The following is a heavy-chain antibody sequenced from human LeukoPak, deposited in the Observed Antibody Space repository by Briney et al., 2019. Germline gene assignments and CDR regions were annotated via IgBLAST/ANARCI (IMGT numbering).Heavy chain of an antibody. CDR2: ISYDGSNK. Sequence: PGRSLRLSFAASGFTFSSYGMDWGRQAPGKGLEWGAVISYDGSNKYYADSVKGRFTISRDNSNNTLYLQMNRLRGEDTGVYFCAKDYYGSGSLPDYWGQGTLVTVSS. D-gene: IGHD3-10*01. V-gene: IGHV3-30*18. CDR3: AKDYYGSGSLPDY. CDR1: GFTFSSYG. J-gene: IGHJ4*02.